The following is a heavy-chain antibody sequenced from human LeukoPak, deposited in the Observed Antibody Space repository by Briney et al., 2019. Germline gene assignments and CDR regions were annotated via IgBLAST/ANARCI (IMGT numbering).Heavy chain of an antibody. CDR2: ISSSSSTI. Sequence: GGSLRLSCAASGFTFSSYSMNWVRQAPGKGLEWVSYISSSSSTIYYADSVKGRFTVSRDNAKNSLYLQMNSLRAEDTAVYYCARDQRGSGWELFDYWGQGTLVTVSS. J-gene: IGHJ4*02. CDR1: GFTFSSYS. D-gene: IGHD6-19*01. V-gene: IGHV3-48*01. CDR3: ARDQRGSGWELFDY.